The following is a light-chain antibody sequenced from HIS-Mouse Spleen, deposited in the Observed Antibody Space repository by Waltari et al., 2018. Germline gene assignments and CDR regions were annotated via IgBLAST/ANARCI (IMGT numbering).Light chain of an antibody. V-gene: IGLV2-8*01. CDR3: SSYAGSNNWV. CDR1: SSDVGGYNY. J-gene: IGLJ2*01. Sequence: QSALTQPPSASGSPGQSVTIPCTGTSSDVGGYNYVSWYQQHPGKAPKLMIYEVSKRPSGVPDRFSGSKSGNTASLTVSGLQAEDEADYYCSSYAGSNNWVFGGGTK. CDR2: EVS.